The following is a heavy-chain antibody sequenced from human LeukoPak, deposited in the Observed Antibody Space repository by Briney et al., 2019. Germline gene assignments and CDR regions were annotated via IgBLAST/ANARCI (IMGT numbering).Heavy chain of an antibody. Sequence: GESLKISCAASGFTFSNYVMYWVRQAPGKGLEYVSAISSNGVSTYYANSVKGRSTISRDNSKNTLYLQMGSLRPEDMAVYYCATNTSYGSGTLDYWGQGTLVTVSS. CDR1: GFTFSNYV. D-gene: IGHD3-10*01. CDR3: ATNTSYGSGTLDY. CDR2: ISSNGVST. V-gene: IGHV3-64*01. J-gene: IGHJ4*02.